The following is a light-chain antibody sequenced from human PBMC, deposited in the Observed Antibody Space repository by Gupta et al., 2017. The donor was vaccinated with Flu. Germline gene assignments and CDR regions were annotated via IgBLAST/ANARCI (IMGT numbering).Light chain of an antibody. CDR2: DAS. CDR3: QQRSNWPRLT. J-gene: IGKJ4*01. CDR1: QSVSSY. V-gene: IGKV3-11*01. Sequence: EIVLTQSPATLSLSPGERATLSCRASQSVSSYLAWCQQKPGQAPRLLIYDASNRATGIPARFSGSGSGTDFTLTISSLEPEDFAVYYCQQRSNWPRLTFGGGTKVEIK.